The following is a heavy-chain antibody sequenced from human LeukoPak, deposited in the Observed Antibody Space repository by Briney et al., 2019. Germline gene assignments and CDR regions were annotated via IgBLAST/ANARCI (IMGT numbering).Heavy chain of an antibody. CDR1: GGSISSYY. J-gene: IGHJ5*02. CDR2: IYTSGST. CDR3: AREPTVTTFSRLGPKNWFDP. V-gene: IGHV4-4*07. D-gene: IGHD4-11*01. Sequence: SETLSLTCTVSGGSISSYYWSWIRQPAGKGLEWIGRIYTSGSTNYNPSLKSRVTMSVDTSKNQFSLKLSSVTAADTAVYYCAREPTVTTFSRLGPKNWFDPWGQGTLVTVSS.